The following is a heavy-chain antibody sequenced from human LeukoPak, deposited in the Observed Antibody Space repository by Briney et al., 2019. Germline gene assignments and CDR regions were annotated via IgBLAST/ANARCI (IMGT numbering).Heavy chain of an antibody. V-gene: IGHV3-11*01. J-gene: IGHJ3*02. CDR1: GFTVSSNY. CDR2: ISSSGSTI. Sequence: GGSLRLSCAASGFTVSSNYMSWVRQAPGKGLEWVSYISSSGSTIYYADSVKGRFTISRDNAKNSLYLQMNSLRAEDTAVYYCARDLPSGSYLLVYAFDIWGQGTMVTVSS. D-gene: IGHD1-26*01. CDR3: ARDLPSGSYLLVYAFDI.